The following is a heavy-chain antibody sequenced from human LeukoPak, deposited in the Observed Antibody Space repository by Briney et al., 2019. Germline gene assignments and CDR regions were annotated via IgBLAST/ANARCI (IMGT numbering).Heavy chain of an antibody. Sequence: RASVKVSCKASGYTFTSYDINWVRQATGQGLEWMGWMNPNSGNTGYTQKFQGRVTMTRNTSISTAYMELSSLRSEDTAVYYCARERGYSYGYLDYWGQGTLVTVSS. V-gene: IGHV1-8*01. D-gene: IGHD5-18*01. CDR3: ARERGYSYGYLDY. CDR1: GYTFTSYD. J-gene: IGHJ4*02. CDR2: MNPNSGNT.